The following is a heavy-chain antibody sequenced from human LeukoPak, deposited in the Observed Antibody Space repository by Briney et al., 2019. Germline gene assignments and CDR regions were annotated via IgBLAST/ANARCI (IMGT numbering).Heavy chain of an antibody. J-gene: IGHJ4*02. CDR1: GFTVSSNY. V-gene: IGHV3-66*01. CDR3: ARERGGGYGDWYFDY. CDR2: IYSRSRT. Sequence: RGTLRLSSAASGFTVSSNYMSCGRHAPGDGLEWVSVIYSRSRTYNADSVKGRFTISKDNSKNTLYLQMNSLRAEDTSVYYCARERGGGYGDWYFDYWGQGTLVTVSS. D-gene: IGHD4-17*01.